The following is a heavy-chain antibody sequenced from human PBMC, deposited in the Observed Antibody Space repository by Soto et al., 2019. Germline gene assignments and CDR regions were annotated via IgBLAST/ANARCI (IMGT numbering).Heavy chain of an antibody. D-gene: IGHD6-19*01. V-gene: IGHV3-33*01. J-gene: IGHJ4*02. CDR2: IWYDGSNK. Sequence: SLRLSCAASGFTFSSYGMHWVRQAPGKGLEWVAVIWYDGSNKYYADSVKGRFTISRDNSKNTLYLQMNSLRAEDTAVYYCTRDLYSSQPFDYWGQGTQVTVSS. CDR1: GFTFSSYG. CDR3: TRDLYSSQPFDY.